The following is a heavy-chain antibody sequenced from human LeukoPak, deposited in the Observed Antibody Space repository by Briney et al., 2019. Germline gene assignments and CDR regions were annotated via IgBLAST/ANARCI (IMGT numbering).Heavy chain of an antibody. D-gene: IGHD6-13*01. J-gene: IGHJ3*02. Sequence: GGSLRLSCAASEFTFSSYWMHWVRQAPGKGLVWVSRINSDGSSTNYADSVKGRFTISRDNAKNTLYLQMNSLRAEDTAVYYCASAAAGTRNASDIWGQGTMVTVSS. V-gene: IGHV3-74*01. CDR2: INSDGSST. CDR1: EFTFSSYW. CDR3: ASAAAGTRNASDI.